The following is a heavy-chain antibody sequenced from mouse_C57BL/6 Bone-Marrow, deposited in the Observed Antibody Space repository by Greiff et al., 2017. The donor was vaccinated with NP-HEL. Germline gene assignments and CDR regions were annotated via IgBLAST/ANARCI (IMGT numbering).Heavy chain of an antibody. CDR3: TRKGDSSGYSAWFAY. J-gene: IGHJ3*01. D-gene: IGHD3-2*02. CDR1: GYTFTSYW. CDR2: LYPGNSDT. Sequence: EVQLQQSGTVLARPGASVKMSCKTSGYTFTSYWMHWVKQRPGQGLEWIGALYPGNSDTSYNQKFKGKAKLTAVTSASTAYMELSSLTNEDSAVYYCTRKGDSSGYSAWFAYWGQGTLVTVSA. V-gene: IGHV1-5*01.